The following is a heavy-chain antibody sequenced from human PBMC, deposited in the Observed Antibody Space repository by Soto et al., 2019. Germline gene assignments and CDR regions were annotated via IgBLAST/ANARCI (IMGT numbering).Heavy chain of an antibody. D-gene: IGHD2-15*01. J-gene: IGHJ4*02. Sequence: EVQLVESGGGLVEPGGSLRLSYAASGFGFTYYSMTWVRQAPGKGLEWVSSISGSSSYIYYTDSMKGRFTISRDNAKNSLYLQMNSLRAEDTAVYYCAREGYCSGGSCYSDYWGQGTLVTVSS. CDR3: AREGYCSGGSCYSDY. V-gene: IGHV3-21*02. CDR2: ISGSSSYI. CDR1: GFGFTYYS.